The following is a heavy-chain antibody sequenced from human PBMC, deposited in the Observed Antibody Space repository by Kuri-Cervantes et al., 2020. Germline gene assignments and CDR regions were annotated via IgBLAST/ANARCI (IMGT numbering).Heavy chain of an antibody. Sequence: ASVNVTCKASGYSFTNYDINWVRQATGQGLEWMGWMNPSNGATGYAQRFQGRVTMTRDTSISTAYMELSRLRSEDTAVYYCARGFNSRGLPAGYFDYLGQGTLVTVSS. CDR3: ARGFNSRGLPAGYFDY. D-gene: IGHD6-25*01. J-gene: IGHJ4*02. V-gene: IGHV1-8*01. CDR1: GYSFTNYD. CDR2: MNPSNGAT.